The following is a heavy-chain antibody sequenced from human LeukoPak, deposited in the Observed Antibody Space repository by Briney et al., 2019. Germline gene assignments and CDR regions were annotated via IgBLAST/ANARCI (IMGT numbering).Heavy chain of an antibody. V-gene: IGHV3-33*01. D-gene: IGHD3-22*01. Sequence: GGSLRLSCAASGFTFRDYDMHWVRRAPGRGLEGVEALWSDGIKKYYADAVKGRFTISRNISKSTLYMEVNSLRAKDTAVYYCARDVDTSSHYDWFDPWGQGTLVTVSS. CDR3: ARDVDTSSHYDWFDP. CDR2: LWSDGIKK. J-gene: IGHJ5*02. CDR1: GFTFRDYD.